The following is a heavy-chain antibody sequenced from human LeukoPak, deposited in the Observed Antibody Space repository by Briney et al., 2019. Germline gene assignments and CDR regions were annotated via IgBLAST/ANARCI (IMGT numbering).Heavy chain of an antibody. J-gene: IGHJ5*02. CDR1: GGSISSYY. D-gene: IGHD5-24*01. CDR3: ARGERGDGYNSPLFDP. CDR2: IYYSGST. V-gene: IGHV4-59*01. Sequence: SETLALTCTVSGGSISSYYWSWIRQPPGKGLEWIGYIYYSGSTNYNPSLKSRVTISVDTSKNQFSLKLSSVTAADTAVYYCARGERGDGYNSPLFDPWGQGTLVTVSS.